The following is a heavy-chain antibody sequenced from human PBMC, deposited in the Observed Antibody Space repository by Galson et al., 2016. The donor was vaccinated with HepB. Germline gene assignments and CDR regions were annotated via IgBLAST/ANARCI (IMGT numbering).Heavy chain of an antibody. CDR3: AGKFGNSGYADY. CDR2: ISFDGKSK. Sequence: SLRLSCAVSGYLFSAHGMHWVRQAPGKGLEWVAIISFDGKSKNYVDYVKGRFTISRDNSKNTLYLEMNSLRAEDTAVYYCAGKFGNSGYADYWGQGTLVTVSS. CDR1: GYLFSAHG. V-gene: IGHV3-30*03. J-gene: IGHJ4*02. D-gene: IGHD3-22*01.